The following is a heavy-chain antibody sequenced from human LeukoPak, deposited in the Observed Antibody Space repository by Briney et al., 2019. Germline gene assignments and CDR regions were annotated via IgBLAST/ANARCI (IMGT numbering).Heavy chain of an antibody. Sequence: GGSLRLSCAASGFSLSNYWMSWVRQVPGKGLEWVANIKPDGSEKFYVDSVKGRSTISRDNAENSLYLQINNVRAEDTAVYYCAGCISKNCDDAIDIWGHGTMVSVSS. D-gene: IGHD2-2*01. J-gene: IGHJ3*02. CDR1: GFSLSNYW. CDR2: IKPDGSEK. CDR3: AGCISKNCDDAIDI. V-gene: IGHV3-7*01.